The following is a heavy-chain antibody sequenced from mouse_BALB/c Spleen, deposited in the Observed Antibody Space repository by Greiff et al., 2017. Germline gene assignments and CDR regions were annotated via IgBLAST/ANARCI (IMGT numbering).Heavy chain of an antibody. J-gene: IGHJ3*01. Sequence: EVMLVESGGGLVQPGGSLKLSCAASGFTFSSYTMSWVRQTPEKRLEWVAYISNGGGSTYYPDTVKGRFTISRDNAKNTLYLQMSSLKSEDTAMYYCAILHQAWFAYWGQGTLVTVSA. CDR2: ISNGGGST. CDR3: AILHQAWFAY. V-gene: IGHV5-12-2*01. CDR1: GFTFSSYT.